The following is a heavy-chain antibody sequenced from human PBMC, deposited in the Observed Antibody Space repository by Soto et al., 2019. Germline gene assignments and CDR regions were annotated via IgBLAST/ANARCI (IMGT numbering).Heavy chain of an antibody. J-gene: IGHJ4*02. CDR2: INGDSTDI. V-gene: IGHV3-11*03. CDR3: WTSGGVIDD. Sequence: PGGSLTLSCAASGFRFSVSYMTWVRQAAGKGLEWLSYINGDSTDINYAASVRGRFTTFRDNSKNSLFLQMDSGGAEDTAFYCCWTSGGVIDDWGQGTLVTVSS. D-gene: IGHD1-26*01. CDR1: GFRFSVSY.